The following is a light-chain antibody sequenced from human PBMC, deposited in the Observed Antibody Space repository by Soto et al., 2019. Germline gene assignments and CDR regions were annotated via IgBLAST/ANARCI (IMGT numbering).Light chain of an antibody. J-gene: IGKJ2*01. CDR1: ENINVF. V-gene: IGKV3-11*01. CDR3: QQRSRWPPYT. CDR2: DAS. Sequence: EIVLTQSPATLSLSPGERATLSCRASENINVFVGWYQKKPGQAPRLLISDASNRATGIPARFSGSGYGTDFTLTIRSLEPEDVAVYYCQQRSRWPPYTFGQGTKVEIK.